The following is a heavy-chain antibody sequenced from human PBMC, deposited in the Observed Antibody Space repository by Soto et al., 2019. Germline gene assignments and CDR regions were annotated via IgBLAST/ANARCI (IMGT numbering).Heavy chain of an antibody. D-gene: IGHD6-13*01. Sequence: PSEPLSLTCAVSVYAISSGYCCGCIRQPPGKGLEWLGTTYYGASSYYNPSLRSRITILLDASTNQLSLKLSSVTAADTAAYFCVRVAGSASWYETDSWGQGILVTVSS. V-gene: IGHV4-38-2*01. CDR1: VYAISSGYC. J-gene: IGHJ4*02. CDR2: TYYGASS. CDR3: VRVAGSASWYETDS.